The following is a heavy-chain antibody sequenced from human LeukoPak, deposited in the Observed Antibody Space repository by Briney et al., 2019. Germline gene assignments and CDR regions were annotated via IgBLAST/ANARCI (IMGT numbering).Heavy chain of an antibody. Sequence: PSETLSLTCAVYVGSFSGYYWSWIRQPPGKGLEWLGEINHSGNPNYNPSLKSRVTISVDTSKNQFSLKLSSVTAADTAVYYCARTYYDILTGFVNYYYYYYMDVWGKGTTVTISS. CDR2: INHSGNP. CDR1: VGSFSGYY. J-gene: IGHJ6*03. V-gene: IGHV4-34*01. D-gene: IGHD3-9*01. CDR3: ARTYYDILTGFVNYYYYYYMDV.